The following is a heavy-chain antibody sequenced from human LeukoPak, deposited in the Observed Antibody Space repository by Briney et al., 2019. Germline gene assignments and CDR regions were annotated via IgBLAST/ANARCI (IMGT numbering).Heavy chain of an antibody. D-gene: IGHD3-22*01. CDR2: IYYSGNT. J-gene: IGHJ4*02. CDR1: GGSFSSYY. Sequence: SETLSLTCAVYGGSFSSYYWSWIRQPPGKGLEWIGYIYYSGNTNYNPSLKSRVTISVDTSKNQFSLKLSSVTAADTAFYYCARHGYYDSSGYYPLDYWGQGTLVTVSS. V-gene: IGHV4-59*08. CDR3: ARHGYYDSSGYYPLDY.